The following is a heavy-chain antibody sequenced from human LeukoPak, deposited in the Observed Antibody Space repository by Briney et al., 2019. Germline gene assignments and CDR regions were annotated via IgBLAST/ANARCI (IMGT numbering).Heavy chain of an antibody. CDR2: IHTGGGT. J-gene: IGHJ4*02. D-gene: IGHD6-6*01. CDR3: ARLTRLSTSPDRYYLDY. Sequence: SETLSLTCTVSGDSISSYYWSWIRQPPGKGLEWIGYIHTGGGTSYIPSLKGRVTISIDTSKNQFSPKLSSVTAADSAVYYCARLTRLSTSPDRYYLDYWGQGTLVTVSS. CDR1: GDSISSYY. V-gene: IGHV4-4*09.